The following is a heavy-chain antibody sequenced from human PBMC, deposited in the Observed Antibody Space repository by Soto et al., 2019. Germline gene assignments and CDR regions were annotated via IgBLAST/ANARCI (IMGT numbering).Heavy chain of an antibody. CDR3: ARGRREYYFDY. D-gene: IGHD3-10*01. Sequence: QVQLVESGGGVVQPGRSLRLSCAASGFTFSSYGMHWVRQAPGKGLEWVAVIWYDGSNKYYADSVKGRFTISRDNSKNTLYLQMNSLRAEDTAVYYCARGRREYYFDYWGQGTLVTVSS. CDR2: IWYDGSNK. V-gene: IGHV3-33*01. J-gene: IGHJ4*02. CDR1: GFTFSSYG.